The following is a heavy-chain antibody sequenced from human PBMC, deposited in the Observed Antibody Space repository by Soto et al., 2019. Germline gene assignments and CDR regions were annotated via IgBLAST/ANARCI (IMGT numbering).Heavy chain of an antibody. D-gene: IGHD4-17*01. CDR2: THYSGNT. CDR1: GGSISSGNYY. V-gene: IGHV4-39*01. J-gene: IGHJ4*02. Sequence: PSETLSLTCTVSGGSISSGNYYWSWIRQHPGKGMEWIGYTHYSGNTYYNQSLKSQGTISVDPSKNQLSLKLNSVTAADTAFYYCARQERGRTTLYHFDSWGQGTLVTAPQ. CDR3: ARQERGRTTLYHFDS.